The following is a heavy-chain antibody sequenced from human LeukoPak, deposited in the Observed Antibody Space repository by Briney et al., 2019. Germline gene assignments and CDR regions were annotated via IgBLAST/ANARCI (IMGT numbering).Heavy chain of an antibody. CDR3: ARDSRSSWYRGYYYYYYMDV. J-gene: IGHJ6*03. Sequence: ASVKVSCKASGGTFSSYAISGVRQARAQGLEWMGGIISIFGTVNYAQKVKGRVTITADESTSTANMEMSSLRSEDTAVYYCARDSRSSWYRGYYYYYYMDVWGKGTTVTVSS. V-gene: IGHV1-69*13. CDR1: GGTFSSYA. D-gene: IGHD6-13*01. CDR2: IISIFGTV.